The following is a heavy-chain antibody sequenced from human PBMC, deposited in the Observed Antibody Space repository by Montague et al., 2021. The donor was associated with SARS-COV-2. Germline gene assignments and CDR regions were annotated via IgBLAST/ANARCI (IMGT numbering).Heavy chain of an antibody. CDR2: IYSGGST. J-gene: IGHJ4*02. V-gene: IGHV3-53*01. Sequence: SLILSCAASGFTVSSNYMSWVRQAPVKGLEWVSVIYSGGSTYYAXSVKGRFTIYRDNSKNTLYLQMNSLRAEDTAVYYCARDRGGNYYFDYWGQGTLVTVSS. CDR3: ARDRGGNYYFDY. CDR1: GFTVSSNY. D-gene: IGHD1-7*01.